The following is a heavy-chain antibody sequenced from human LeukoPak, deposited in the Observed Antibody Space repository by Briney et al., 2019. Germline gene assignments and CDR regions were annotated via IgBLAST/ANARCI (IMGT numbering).Heavy chain of an antibody. J-gene: IGHJ3*02. V-gene: IGHV3-30-3*02. CDR3: AKPNRNYYDSSGKAPGAFDI. CDR1: GFTFSSYA. D-gene: IGHD3-22*01. Sequence: GRSLRLSCAASGFTFSSYAMHWVRQAPGKGLEWVAVISYDGSNKYYADSVKGRFTISRDNSKNTLYLQMNSLRAEDTAVYYCAKPNRNYYDSSGKAPGAFDIWGQGTMVTVSS. CDR2: ISYDGSNK.